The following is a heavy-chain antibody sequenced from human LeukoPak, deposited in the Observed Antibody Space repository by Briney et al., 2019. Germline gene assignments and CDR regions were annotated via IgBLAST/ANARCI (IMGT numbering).Heavy chain of an antibody. J-gene: IGHJ4*02. CDR1: GFTFSTYW. Sequence: GGSLRLSCAASGFTFSTYWMSWVRQAPGKGLEWVANIKQDGSEKYYVDSVKCRFTISRDNAKNSLYLQMNSLRAEDTAMYYCARDSAGNDYWGQGTLVTVSS. D-gene: IGHD6-13*01. CDR3: ARDSAGNDY. CDR2: IKQDGSEK. V-gene: IGHV3-7*01.